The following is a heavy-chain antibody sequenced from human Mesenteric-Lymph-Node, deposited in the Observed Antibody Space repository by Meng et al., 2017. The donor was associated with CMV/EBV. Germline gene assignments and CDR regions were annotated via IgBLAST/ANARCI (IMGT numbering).Heavy chain of an antibody. CDR1: GFTFSSYA. V-gene: IGHV3-30-3*01. Sequence: GGSLRLSCAASGFTFSSYAMHWVRQAPGKGLEWVAVISYDGSNKYYADSVKGRFTISRDNSRDTLYLQMNSLRAEDTAVYYCARYYFDTSGNRYFAYWGQGTLVTVSS. J-gene: IGHJ4*02. CDR3: ARYYFDTSGNRYFAY. D-gene: IGHD3-22*01. CDR2: ISYDGSNK.